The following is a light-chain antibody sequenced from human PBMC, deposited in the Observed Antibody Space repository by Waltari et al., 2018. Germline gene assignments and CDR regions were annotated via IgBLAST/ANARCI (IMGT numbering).Light chain of an antibody. CDR3: SSYTTDSVVI. V-gene: IGLV2-14*03. Sequence: QSALSQPASVSGSPGQSITISCTGTSSDVGPHKYAPWYQQHPGRAPKLIIYDVTKRPSGVSSRLSGSRSGNTASLTISGLQAEDEADYYCSSYTTDSVVIFGGGTEVTVL. J-gene: IGLJ2*01. CDR1: SSDVGPHKY. CDR2: DVT.